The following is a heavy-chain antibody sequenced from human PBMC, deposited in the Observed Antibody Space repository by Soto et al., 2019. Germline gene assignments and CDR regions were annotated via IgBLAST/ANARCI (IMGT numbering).Heavy chain of an antibody. CDR3: ARDPVTAD. J-gene: IGHJ4*02. V-gene: IGHV3-7*03. CDR1: GFTLNNYY. CDR2: IKGDGSDP. Sequence: LRLSCAASGFTLNNYYLSWVRQAPGKGLEWVGNIKGDGSDPHYVDSVKGRSTISRDNAENSIYLQMNSLKAEDTAMYYCARDPVTADWGQGTLVTVSS.